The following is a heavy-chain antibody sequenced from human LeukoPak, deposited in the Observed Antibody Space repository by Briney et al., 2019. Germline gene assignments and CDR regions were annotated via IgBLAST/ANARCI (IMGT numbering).Heavy chain of an antibody. D-gene: IGHD3-10*01. Sequence: SETLPLTCTVSGGSISSYYWSWIRQPPGKGLEWIGYIYYSGSTNYNPSLKSRVTISIDTSKNQFSLKLSSVTAADTAVYYCARRTYYSGSGRDWLDPWGQGTLVTVSS. CDR2: IYYSGST. J-gene: IGHJ5*02. CDR1: GGSISSYY. CDR3: ARRTYYSGSGRDWLDP. V-gene: IGHV4-59*08.